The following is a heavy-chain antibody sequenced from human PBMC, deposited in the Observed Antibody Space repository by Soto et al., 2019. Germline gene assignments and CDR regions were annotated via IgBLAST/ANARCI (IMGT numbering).Heavy chain of an antibody. CDR2: IIPILGIA. Sequence: GASVKVSCKASGGTFSSYTISWVRQAPGQGLEWMGRIIPILGIANYAQKFQGRVTITADKSTSTAYMELSSLRSEDTAVYYCARDRGCSSTSCYVGGFNWFDPWGQGTLVTVSS. D-gene: IGHD2-2*01. CDR3: ARDRGCSSTSCYVGGFNWFDP. CDR1: GGTFSSYT. V-gene: IGHV1-69*04. J-gene: IGHJ5*02.